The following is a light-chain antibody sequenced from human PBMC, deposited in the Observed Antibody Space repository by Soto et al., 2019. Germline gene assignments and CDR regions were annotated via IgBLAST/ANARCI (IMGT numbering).Light chain of an antibody. CDR1: QYITTR. J-gene: IGKJ4*01. CDR2: QTS. Sequence: EILLTQSPATLSSFLGDSVTLSCRASQYITTRLAWYQHRPGQAPRLLIYQTSIRAAGIPAGFSASGSGTDFTLTISDVQPEDFAVYYCQQCSSWLTFGGGTKVEIK. CDR3: QQCSSWLT. V-gene: IGKV3-11*01.